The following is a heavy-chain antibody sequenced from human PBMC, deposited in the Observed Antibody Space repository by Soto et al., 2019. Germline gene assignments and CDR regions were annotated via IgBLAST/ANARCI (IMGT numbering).Heavy chain of an antibody. V-gene: IGHV4-34*01. CDR2: INHSGST. J-gene: IGHJ4*02. CDR1: GGSFSGYY. Sequence: SETLSLTCAVYGGSFSGYYWSWIRQPPGKGLEWIGEINHSGSTNYNPSLKSRVTISVDTSKNQFSLKLSSVTAADTAVYYCARSIRHTLIDYWGQGTLVTVSS. D-gene: IGHD2-21*01. CDR3: ARSIRHTLIDY.